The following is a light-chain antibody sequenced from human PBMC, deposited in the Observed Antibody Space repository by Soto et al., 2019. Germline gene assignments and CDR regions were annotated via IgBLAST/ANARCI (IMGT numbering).Light chain of an antibody. CDR1: SSNIGAGFD. V-gene: IGLV1-40*01. CDR3: QSYDSSRSGYV. Sequence: QSVLTQPPSVSWAPGQRVTISCTGSSSNIGAGFDVHWYQQLPGTAPKLLIYGNVDRPSGVPDRFSGSKSGTSASLAITGLQAEDEADYYCQSYDSSRSGYVFGTGTKLTVL. CDR2: GNV. J-gene: IGLJ1*01.